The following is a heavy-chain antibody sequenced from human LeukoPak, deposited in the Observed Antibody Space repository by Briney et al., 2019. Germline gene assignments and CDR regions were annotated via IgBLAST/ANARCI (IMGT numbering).Heavy chain of an antibody. CDR1: GFTFTSYW. J-gene: IGHJ4*02. Sequence: PGGSLRLSCAASGFTFTSYWMSWVRQAPGQRLEWMGWINAGYGNTKYSQKFQGRVTLTSDTSANTAYMDLSSLKSEDTAVYYCARDRGDGYNYEGLDFWGQGTLVTVSS. D-gene: IGHD5-24*01. CDR2: INAGYGNT. CDR3: ARDRGDGYNYEGLDF. V-gene: IGHV1-3*01.